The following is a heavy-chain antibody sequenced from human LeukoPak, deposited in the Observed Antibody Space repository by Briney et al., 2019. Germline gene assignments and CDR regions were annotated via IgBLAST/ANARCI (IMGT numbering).Heavy chain of an antibody. V-gene: IGHV3-23*01. J-gene: IGHJ4*02. CDR2: ISGSGSAT. CDR3: AKFRPDDITVAATGYFDS. CDR1: GFTFSSYA. D-gene: IGHD6-19*01. Sequence: GASLRLSCAASGFTFSSYAMSWVRQAPGKGLNWVSTISGSGSATYYADSAKDRFTISRDNSKNTLYLQMNSLRAEDTAVYYCAKFRPDDITVAATGYFDSWGQGTLVTVSS.